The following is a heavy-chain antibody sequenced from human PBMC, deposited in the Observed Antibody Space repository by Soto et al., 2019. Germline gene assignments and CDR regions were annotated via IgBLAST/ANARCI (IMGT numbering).Heavy chain of an antibody. Sequence: QVQLQESGPGLVKPSETLSLTCSVSGGSIISHYWSWIRQPPGKGLEWIGYIHYSGSTDYNPSLKIRLTISVDTSKNQFSLKLNSMTAENTAVYYCARGGWSLDYWGQGTLVTVSS. J-gene: IGHJ4*02. CDR1: GGSIISHY. V-gene: IGHV4-59*11. CDR2: IHYSGST. D-gene: IGHD2-15*01. CDR3: ARGGWSLDY.